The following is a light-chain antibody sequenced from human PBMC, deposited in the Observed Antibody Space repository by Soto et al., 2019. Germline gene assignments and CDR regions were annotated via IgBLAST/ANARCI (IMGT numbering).Light chain of an antibody. Sequence: EVVLTQSPGTLSLSPGERATLSCRASQNIRGNELAWYQQKPGQAPRLLIYRGYSRATGIPDRFSGRGSGTDFTLAISRLEPEDLAVYYCQDYGTSAPWTFGQGTKVEIK. J-gene: IGKJ1*01. CDR1: QNIRGNE. CDR2: RGY. V-gene: IGKV3-20*01. CDR3: QDYGTSAPWT.